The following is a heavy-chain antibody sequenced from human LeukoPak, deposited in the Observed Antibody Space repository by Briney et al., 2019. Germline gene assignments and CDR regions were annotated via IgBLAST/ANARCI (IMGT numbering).Heavy chain of an antibody. J-gene: IGHJ2*01. Sequence: SVKVSCKASGGTFSSYAISWVHQAPGQGLEWMGRIIPILGIPNYAQKFQGRVTITADKSTTTAYMELSGLRSEDTAVYYCATEAIVVVTARDYWYFDLWGRGTLVTVSS. CDR3: ATEAIVVVTARDYWYFDL. CDR2: IIPILGIP. V-gene: IGHV1-69*04. D-gene: IGHD2-21*02. CDR1: GGTFSSYA.